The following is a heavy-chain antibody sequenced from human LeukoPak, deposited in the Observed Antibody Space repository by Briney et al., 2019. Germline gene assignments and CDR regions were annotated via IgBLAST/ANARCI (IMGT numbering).Heavy chain of an antibody. Sequence: PGRSLRLSCAASGFTFSSYGMHWVRQAPGKGLEWVSVIYSGGSTYYADSVKGRFTISRDNSKNTLYLQMNSLRAEDTAVYYCARFRLFKNAFDIWGQGTMVTVSS. J-gene: IGHJ3*02. CDR3: ARFRLFKNAFDI. CDR2: IYSGGST. CDR1: GFTFSSYG. V-gene: IGHV3-53*01. D-gene: IGHD3-22*01.